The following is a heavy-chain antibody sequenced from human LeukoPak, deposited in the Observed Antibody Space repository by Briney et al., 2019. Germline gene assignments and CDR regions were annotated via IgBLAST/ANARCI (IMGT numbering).Heavy chain of an antibody. Sequence: GASVKVSCKASGYTFTSYGISWVRQAPGQGLEWMGWISAYNGNTNYAQKLQGRVTMTTDTSTSTAYMELRSLRSDDTAVYYCARDSPYSGSHSHFDYRGQGTLVTVSS. V-gene: IGHV1-18*01. CDR2: ISAYNGNT. J-gene: IGHJ4*02. CDR1: GYTFTSYG. D-gene: IGHD1-26*01. CDR3: ARDSPYSGSHSHFDY.